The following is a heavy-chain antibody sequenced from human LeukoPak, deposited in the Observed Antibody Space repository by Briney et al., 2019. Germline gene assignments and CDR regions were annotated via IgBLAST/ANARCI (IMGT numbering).Heavy chain of an antibody. CDR2: INPDTGFT. V-gene: IGHV1-2*02. CDR3: ASTPEAYTSNWNV. CDR1: GYRFSDDY. D-gene: IGHD6-13*01. Sequence: ASVKVSCKASGYRFSDDYMQWVRQAPGQGLEWMGWINPDTGFTNYAQKFQGRVIMTRDTPISTAYLEVRSLRSDDTAVYYCASTPEAYTSNWNVWGQGTLVTVSS. J-gene: IGHJ4*02.